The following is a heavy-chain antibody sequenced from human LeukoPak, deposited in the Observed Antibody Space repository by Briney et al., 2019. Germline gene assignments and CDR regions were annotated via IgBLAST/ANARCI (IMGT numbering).Heavy chain of an antibody. D-gene: IGHD3-22*01. Sequence: AGSRRLSCAVSGLTFSDAWMIWVRQAPGKGLEWVGHIKSKRGGGTTDYAAPVKGRFTISRDDSKNTLYLQMNSLKTEDTAVYYCTHSLTYYYDIDYWGQGTLVTVSS. CDR2: IKSKRGGGTT. CDR3: THSLTYYYDIDY. J-gene: IGHJ4*02. CDR1: GLTFSDAW. V-gene: IGHV3-15*01.